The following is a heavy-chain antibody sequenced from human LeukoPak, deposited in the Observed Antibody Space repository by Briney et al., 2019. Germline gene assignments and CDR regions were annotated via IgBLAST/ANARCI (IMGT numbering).Heavy chain of an antibody. V-gene: IGHV4-59*08. CDR2: IYYSGST. D-gene: IGHD3-3*02. CDR1: GGSISGYY. J-gene: IGHJ6*02. Sequence: SETLSLTCTVSGGSISGYYWNWIRQSPGKGLEWIGHIYYSGSTDYNPSLKSRLTISVDTSKNQFSLKLSSVTAADTAVYYCARRVASLSNYGMDVWGQGTTVTVSS. CDR3: ARRVASLSNYGMDV.